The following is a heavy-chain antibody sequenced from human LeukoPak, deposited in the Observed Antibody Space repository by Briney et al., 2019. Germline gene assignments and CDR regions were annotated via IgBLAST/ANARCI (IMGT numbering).Heavy chain of an antibody. D-gene: IGHD6-13*01. J-gene: IGHJ5*02. CDR1: GFTFSDFG. CDR3: VKGGSSSHNWFDP. CDR2: IRNDGSND. Sequence: GGSLRLSCAASGFTFSDFGMHWVRQAPGKGLEWVAFIRNDGSNDYYPDSVKGRFTVSRDNSRTTLYLQMHSLRIEDTAVYYCVKGGSSSHNWFDPWGQGILVTVSS. V-gene: IGHV3-30*02.